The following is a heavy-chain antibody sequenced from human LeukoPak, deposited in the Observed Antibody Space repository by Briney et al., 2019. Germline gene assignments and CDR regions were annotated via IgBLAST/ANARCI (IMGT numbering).Heavy chain of an antibody. CDR1: GFTFNSYG. D-gene: IGHD3-10*01. CDR2: ISYDGSNK. J-gene: IGHJ6*02. CDR3: AKSMVRGVSDGMDV. V-gene: IGHV3-30*18. Sequence: PGGSLRLSCXXSGFTFNSYGMHWVRQAPGKGLEGVAVISYDGSNKYYADSVKGRFTISRDNSKNTLYLQMNSLRAEDTAVYYCAKSMVRGVSDGMDVWGQGTTVTVSS.